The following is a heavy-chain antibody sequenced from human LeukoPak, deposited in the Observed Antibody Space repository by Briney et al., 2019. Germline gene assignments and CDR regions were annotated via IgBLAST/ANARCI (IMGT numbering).Heavy chain of an antibody. J-gene: IGHJ3*02. Sequence: PSGTLSLTCTVSGGSINSSYWWSWVRQSPGKGLEWIGEISHSGNTNYNPSLKSRVTISIDESKNQFSLKLNSVTAADAAVYYCARVLTVTISDGDPDAFDIWGQGTMVTVSS. V-gene: IGHV4-4*02. D-gene: IGHD4-17*01. CDR2: ISHSGNT. CDR1: GGSINSSYW. CDR3: ARVLTVTISDGDPDAFDI.